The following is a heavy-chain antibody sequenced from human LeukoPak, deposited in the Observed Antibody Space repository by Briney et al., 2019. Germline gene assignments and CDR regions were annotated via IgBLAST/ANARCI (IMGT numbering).Heavy chain of an antibody. CDR1: GGSISSSNYY. Sequence: PSETLSLTCTVSGGSISSSNYYWGWIRQPPGKGLEWIGTIYYSGDSYYNPSLKSRASISVNTSKNRFSLNVNSVTAADTAVYFCARHENIIMVPAAHAFDYWGQGALVTVS. V-gene: IGHV4-39*01. D-gene: IGHD2-2*01. J-gene: IGHJ4*02. CDR3: ARHENIIMVPAAHAFDY. CDR2: IYYSGDS.